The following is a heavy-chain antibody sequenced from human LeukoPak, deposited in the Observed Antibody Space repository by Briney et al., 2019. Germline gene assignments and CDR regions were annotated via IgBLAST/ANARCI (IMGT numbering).Heavy chain of an antibody. J-gene: IGHJ4*02. CDR2: ISAYNGNT. V-gene: IGHV1-18*01. D-gene: IGHD3-10*01. Sequence: ASVKVSCKASGYTFTSYGISWVRQAPGQGLEWMGWISAYNGNTNYAQKLQGRVTVTTDTSTSTAHMELRSLRSDDTAVYYCARDLSRYYYGSGSSADFDYWGQGTLVTVSS. CDR3: ARDLSRYYYGSGSSADFDY. CDR1: GYTFTSYG.